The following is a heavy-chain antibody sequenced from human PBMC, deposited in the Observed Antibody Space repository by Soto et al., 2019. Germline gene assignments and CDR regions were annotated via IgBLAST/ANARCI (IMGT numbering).Heavy chain of an antibody. Sequence: GGSLRLSCAASGFTFKNAWMNWVRQAPGKGLEWVSAISGSGGSTYYADSVKGRFTISRDNSKNTLYLQMNSLRAEDTAVYYCAKDPLRYGITGTGWFDPWGQGTLVTAPQ. D-gene: IGHD1-7*01. CDR3: AKDPLRYGITGTGWFDP. V-gene: IGHV3-23*01. CDR1: GFTFKNAW. J-gene: IGHJ5*02. CDR2: ISGSGGST.